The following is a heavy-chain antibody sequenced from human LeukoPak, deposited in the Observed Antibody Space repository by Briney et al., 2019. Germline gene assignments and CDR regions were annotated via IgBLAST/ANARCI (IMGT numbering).Heavy chain of an antibody. V-gene: IGHV1-18*01. CDR3: ARAGYGSGSYFWLDP. Sequence: ASVKVSCKASGYTFTSYGISWVRQAPGQGLEWMGWISAYNGNTNYAQKLQGRVTMTTDTSTSTAYMELRSLRSDDTAVYYCARAGYGSGSYFWLDPWGQGTLVTVSS. CDR1: GYTFTSYG. CDR2: ISAYNGNT. J-gene: IGHJ5*02. D-gene: IGHD3-10*01.